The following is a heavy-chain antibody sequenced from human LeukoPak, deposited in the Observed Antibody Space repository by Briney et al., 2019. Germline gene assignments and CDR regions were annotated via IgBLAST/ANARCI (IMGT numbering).Heavy chain of an antibody. D-gene: IGHD3-3*01. Sequence: PGGSLRLSCAASGLTFSSYGMSWVRQAPGKGLEWVSGINWNGGSTGYADSVKGRFTISRDNAKNSLYLQMNSLRAEDTALYYCARGPRDDFWSGYYSDDYWGQGTLVTVSS. V-gene: IGHV3-20*04. J-gene: IGHJ4*02. CDR1: GLTFSSYG. CDR3: ARGPRDDFWSGYYSDDY. CDR2: INWNGGST.